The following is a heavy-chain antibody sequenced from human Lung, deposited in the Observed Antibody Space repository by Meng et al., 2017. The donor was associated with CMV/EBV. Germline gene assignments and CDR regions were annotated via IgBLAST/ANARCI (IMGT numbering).Heavy chain of an antibody. Sequence: VQLRESGQALVKPSETLSRTCAVSGDSITNHNWWAWVRQPPGKGLEWIGEIPHRGSSAYNPSLKSRVSMSIDKSKNQFSLKLTSVTAADTAVYHCLRRSGGSVWGQGTLVTVSS. CDR1: GDSITNHNW. D-gene: IGHD3-10*01. V-gene: IGHV4-4*02. CDR3: LRRSGGSV. J-gene: IGHJ1*01. CDR2: IPHRGSS.